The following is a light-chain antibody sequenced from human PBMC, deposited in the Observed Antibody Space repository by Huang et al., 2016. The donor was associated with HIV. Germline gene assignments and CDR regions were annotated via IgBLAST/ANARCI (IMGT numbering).Light chain of an antibody. CDR2: SAA. J-gene: IGKJ2*01. CDR3: QQYNTYLYT. Sequence: DIQMTQFPSTLSASVGDRVTITCRASQNINTWLAWYQQKPGKAPDLLIYSAASLQVGVPSRFTGSGSGTEFTLTITSLQPDDLGTYYCQQYNTYLYTFGQGTKLEI. V-gene: IGKV1-5*03. CDR1: QNINTW.